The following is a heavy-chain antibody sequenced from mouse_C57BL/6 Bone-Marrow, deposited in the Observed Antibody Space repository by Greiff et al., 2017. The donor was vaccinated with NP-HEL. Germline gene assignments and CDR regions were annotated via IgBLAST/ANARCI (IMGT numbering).Heavy chain of an antibody. D-gene: IGHD2-1*01. Sequence: QVQLQQPGAELVRPGTSVKLSCKASGYTFTSYWMHWVKQRPGQGLEWIGVIDPSDSYTNYNQKFKGKATLTVDTSSSTAYMQLSSLTSEDSAVDYCARSRVYGNYALLYFDYGGQGTTLTVSS. V-gene: IGHV1-59*01. J-gene: IGHJ2*01. CDR3: ARSRVYGNYALLYFDY. CDR1: GYTFTSYW. CDR2: IDPSDSYT.